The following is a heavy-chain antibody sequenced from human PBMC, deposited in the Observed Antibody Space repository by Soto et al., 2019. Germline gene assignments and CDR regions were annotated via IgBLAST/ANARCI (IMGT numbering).Heavy chain of an antibody. CDR2: ISAYNGNT. Sequence: GASVKVSCKASGYTFTSYGISWVRQAPGQGLEWMGWISAYNGNTNYAQKLQGRVTMTTDTSTSTAYMELGSLRSDDTAVYYCASFLATVTRGHYGMDVWGQGTTVTVSS. D-gene: IGHD4-17*01. CDR3: ASFLATVTRGHYGMDV. V-gene: IGHV1-18*01. CDR1: GYTFTSYG. J-gene: IGHJ6*02.